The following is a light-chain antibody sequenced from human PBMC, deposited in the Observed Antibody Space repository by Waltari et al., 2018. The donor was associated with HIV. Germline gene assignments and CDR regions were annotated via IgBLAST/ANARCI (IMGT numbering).Light chain of an antibody. V-gene: IGLV1-47*01. Sequence: QSALTQPPSTSGTPGQTVTIPCSGSSSNIGDNYVSWYQQLPGTAPNLLYYGNSQRPSGVLDLFPGAKSGTSAALAINDLRSEDEAEYHCAAWDDSLSGWVFGGGTNLTVL. CDR2: GNS. J-gene: IGLJ3*02. CDR3: AAWDDSLSGWV. CDR1: SSNIGDNY.